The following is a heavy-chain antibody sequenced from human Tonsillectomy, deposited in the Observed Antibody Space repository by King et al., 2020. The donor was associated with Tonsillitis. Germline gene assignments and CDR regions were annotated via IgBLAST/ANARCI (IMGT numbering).Heavy chain of an antibody. V-gene: IGHV1-69*10. Sequence: VQLVQSGAEVKKPGSSVKVSCKASGGTFSSYVISWVRQAPGHGLEWMGGIIPIIGIANYAQKFQGRVTITADKSTSTAYMELSSLRSEDTAVYYCAGAYYFGSGSYYKRSFDYWGQETLVTVSS. CDR1: GGTFSSYV. CDR3: AGAYYFGSGSYYKRSFDY. CDR2: IIPIIGIA. D-gene: IGHD3-10*01. J-gene: IGHJ4*02.